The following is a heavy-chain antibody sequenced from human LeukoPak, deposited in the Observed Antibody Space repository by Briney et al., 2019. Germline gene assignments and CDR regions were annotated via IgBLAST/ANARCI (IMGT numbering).Heavy chain of an antibody. CDR3: ARVPPNLQTIAAAGKMDNWFDP. V-gene: IGHV4-31*03. Sequence: SQTLSLTCTVPGGSISSGGYYWSWIRQHPGKGLEWIGYIYYSGSTYYNPSLKSRVTISVDTPKNQFSLKLNSVAAADTAVYYCARVPPNLQTIAAAGKMDNWFDPWGQGTLVTASS. CDR1: GGSISSGGYY. D-gene: IGHD6-13*01. CDR2: IYYSGST. J-gene: IGHJ5*02.